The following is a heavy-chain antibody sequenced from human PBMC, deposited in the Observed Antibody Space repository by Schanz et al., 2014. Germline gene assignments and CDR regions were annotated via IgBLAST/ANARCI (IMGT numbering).Heavy chain of an antibody. J-gene: IGHJ5*02. CDR1: GYTLTNPY. V-gene: IGHV1-2*06. D-gene: IGHD3-3*01. CDR2: ISPSSGGT. CDR3: ARESVSRTRLFDP. Sequence: QVQLVQSGAEVKKPGASVKVSCKASGYTLTNPYLHWVRQAPGQGLEWMGRISPSSGGTNYAQNFQGRVTMTKDTSINTVYMELSTLTSDDTAVYYCARESVSRTRLFDPWGQGTLVTVSS.